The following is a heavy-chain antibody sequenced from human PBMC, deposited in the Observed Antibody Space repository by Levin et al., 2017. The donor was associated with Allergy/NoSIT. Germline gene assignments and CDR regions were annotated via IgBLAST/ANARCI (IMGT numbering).Heavy chain of an antibody. J-gene: IGHJ4*02. D-gene: IGHD3-10*01. Sequence: NTGGSLRLSCAASGFTFSDYYMSWIRQAPGKGLEWVSYISSSSSYTNYADSVKGRFTISRDNAKNSLYLQMNSLRAEDTAVYYCAREKRRNYGSGSYYKADYWGQGTLVTVSS. V-gene: IGHV3-11*05. CDR3: AREKRRNYGSGSYYKADY. CDR2: ISSSSSYT. CDR1: GFTFSDYY.